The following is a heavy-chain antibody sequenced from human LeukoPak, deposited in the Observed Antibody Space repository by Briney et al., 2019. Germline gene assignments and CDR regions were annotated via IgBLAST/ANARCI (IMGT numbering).Heavy chain of an antibody. CDR2: IYHSGST. CDR1: GYSISSGYY. V-gene: IGHV4-38-2*02. Sequence: SETLSLTCTVSGYSISSGYYWGWIRQPPGKGLEWIGSIYHSGSTYYNPSLKSRVTISVDTSKNQFSLKLSSVTAADTAVYYCARVGYSYVTTFDYWGQGTLVTVSS. D-gene: IGHD5-18*01. CDR3: ARVGYSYVTTFDY. J-gene: IGHJ4*02.